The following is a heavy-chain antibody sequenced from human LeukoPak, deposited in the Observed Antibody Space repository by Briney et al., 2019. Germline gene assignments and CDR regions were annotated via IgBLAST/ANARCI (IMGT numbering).Heavy chain of an antibody. V-gene: IGHV4-39*01. D-gene: IGHD3-22*01. CDR3: ARRGYYDSRGWFDP. Sequence: SETLSLTCTVSGGSISSSSYYWGWIRQPPGKGLEWIGSIFYSGSTYYNPSLKSRVTISVDTSKNQFSLKLSSVTAADTAVYYCARRGYYDSRGWFDPWGQGTLVTVSS. J-gene: IGHJ5*02. CDR2: IFYSGST. CDR1: GGSISSSSYY.